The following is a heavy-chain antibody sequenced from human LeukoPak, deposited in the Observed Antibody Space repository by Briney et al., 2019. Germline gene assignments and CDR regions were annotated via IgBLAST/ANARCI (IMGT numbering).Heavy chain of an antibody. CDR1: GFTFSSYW. CDR3: ARETEYYGSGSYYIGY. D-gene: IGHD3-10*01. Sequence: GGSLRLSCAASGFTFSSYWMTWVRQAPGKGLEWVANIKGDGSEKYYVDSVKGRFTISRDNAKNSLYLQMNSLRAEDTAVYYCARETEYYGSGSYYIGYWGQGTLVTVSS. CDR2: IKGDGSEK. J-gene: IGHJ4*02. V-gene: IGHV3-7*05.